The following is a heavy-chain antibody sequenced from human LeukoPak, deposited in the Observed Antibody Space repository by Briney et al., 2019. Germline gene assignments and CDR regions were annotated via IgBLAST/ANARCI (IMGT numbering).Heavy chain of an antibody. V-gene: IGHV4-34*01. CDR1: GGSFSGYY. CDR2: INHSGST. Sequence: SETLSLTCAVYGGSFSGYYWSWIRQPPGKGLEWIGEINHSGSTNYNPSLKGRVTISVDTSKNQFSLKLSSVTAADTAVYYCARGDCSSTSCYSDYWGQGTLVTVTS. CDR3: ARGDCSSTSCYSDY. J-gene: IGHJ4*02. D-gene: IGHD2-2*01.